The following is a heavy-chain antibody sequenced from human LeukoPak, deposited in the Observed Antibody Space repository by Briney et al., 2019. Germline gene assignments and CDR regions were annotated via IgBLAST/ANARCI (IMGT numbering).Heavy chain of an antibody. J-gene: IGHJ6*02. CDR3: AKKAPGPYGSGSYYPPYGMDV. CDR1: GFTFGSYA. Sequence: GGSLRLSCAASGFTFGSYAMSWVRQAPGKGLEWVSAISGSGGSAYYADSVKGRFTISRDNSKSTLYLQMNSLRAEDTAVYYCAKKAPGPYGSGSYYPPYGMDVWGQGTTVTVSS. V-gene: IGHV3-23*01. D-gene: IGHD3-10*01. CDR2: ISGSGGSA.